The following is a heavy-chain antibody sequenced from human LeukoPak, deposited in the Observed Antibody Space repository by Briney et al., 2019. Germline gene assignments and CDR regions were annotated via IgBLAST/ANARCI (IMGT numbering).Heavy chain of an antibody. CDR2: IYYSGST. D-gene: IGHD5-18*01. CDR1: GGSISSSSYY. V-gene: IGHV4-39*07. J-gene: IGHJ4*02. CDR3: ASEDSYGKGFDY. Sequence: SETLSLTCTVSGGSISSSSYYWGWIRQPPGTGLEWIGSIYYSGSTYYNPSLKSRVTISVDTSKNQFSLKLSSVTAADTAVYYCASEDSYGKGFDYWGQGTLSPSPQ.